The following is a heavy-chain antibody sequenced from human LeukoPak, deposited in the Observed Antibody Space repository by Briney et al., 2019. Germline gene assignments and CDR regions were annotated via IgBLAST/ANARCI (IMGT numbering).Heavy chain of an antibody. CDR2: IVYSGSA. Sequence: SETLSLTCTVSGASIYTYYWSWIRQPPGKGLEWIGHIVYSGSANYNPSLNTRVTISMDTSNNRFSLNLSSVTAADSAIYYCARKVVVAAREPYFDYWGQGTLVTVSS. D-gene: IGHD2-15*01. V-gene: IGHV4-59*01. CDR3: ARKVVVAAREPYFDY. J-gene: IGHJ4*02. CDR1: GASIYTYY.